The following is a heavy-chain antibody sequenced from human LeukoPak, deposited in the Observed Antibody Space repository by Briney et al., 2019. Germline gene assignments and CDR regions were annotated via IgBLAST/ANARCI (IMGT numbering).Heavy chain of an antibody. D-gene: IGHD2-2*01. CDR2: IYYSGST. V-gene: IGHV4-59*01. J-gene: IGHJ3*02. CDR3: ASGLPAASADAFDI. Sequence: SETLSLTCTVSGGSISSYYWSWIRQPPGKGLEWIGYIYYSGSTNYNPSLKSRVTISVDTSKNQFSLKLSSVTAADTAVYYCASGLPAASADAFDIWGQGTMVTVSS. CDR1: GGSISSYY.